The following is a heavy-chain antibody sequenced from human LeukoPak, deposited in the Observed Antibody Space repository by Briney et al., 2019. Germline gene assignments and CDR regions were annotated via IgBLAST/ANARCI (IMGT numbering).Heavy chain of an antibody. Sequence: GGSLRLSCAASGFTFSSYTMNWVRQAPGKGLEWVSSISSSHTDIYYADSLKGRFSISRDNAKNSLYLQMNSLRAEDTAVYYCARDYAYFTCWGQGTLATVSS. D-gene: IGHD2-21*01. CDR3: ARDYAYFTC. CDR1: GFTFSSYT. J-gene: IGHJ4*02. V-gene: IGHV3-21*01. CDR2: ISSSHTDI.